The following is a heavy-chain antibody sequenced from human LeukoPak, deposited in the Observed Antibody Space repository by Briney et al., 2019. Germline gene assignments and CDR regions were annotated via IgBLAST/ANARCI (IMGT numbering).Heavy chain of an antibody. CDR1: GFTFSSYA. D-gene: IGHD2-2*01. V-gene: IGHV3-30-3*01. Sequence: PGGSLRLSCAASGFTFSSYAMHWVRQAPGKGLEWVAVISYDGSNKYYADSVKGRFTISRDNSKNTLYLQMNSLRAEDTAVYYCASTYSSYCSSTSCSFDYWGQGTLVTVSS. CDR3: ASTYSSYCSSTSCSFDY. CDR2: ISYDGSNK. J-gene: IGHJ4*02.